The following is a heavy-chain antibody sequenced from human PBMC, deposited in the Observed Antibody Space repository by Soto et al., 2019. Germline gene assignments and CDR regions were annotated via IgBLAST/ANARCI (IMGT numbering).Heavy chain of an antibody. CDR1: GGTFSRYA. Sequence: ASVKVSCKASGGTFSRYAISWVRQAPGQGLEWMGGIIPIFGTANYAQKFQGRVTITADNSKNTLYLQMNRLRAEDTAVYYCAKDYRGGSWSDYWGQGTLVTVSS. V-gene: IGHV1-69*06. CDR3: AKDYRGGSWSDY. J-gene: IGHJ4*02. D-gene: IGHD6-13*01. CDR2: IIPIFGTA.